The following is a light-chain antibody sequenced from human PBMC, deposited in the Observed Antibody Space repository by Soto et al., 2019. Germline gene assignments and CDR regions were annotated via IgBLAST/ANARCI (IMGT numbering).Light chain of an antibody. J-gene: IGLJ1*01. V-gene: IGLV1-40*01. CDR3: QSYDTSLSGSEV. CDR1: RSNVGAGHD. CDR2: GNG. Sequence: QSVLTQPPSVSGAPGQRVTISCAGIRSNVGAGHDVHWSQHLPGTAPNLLIYGNGNRPSGIPDRFSGSKSGTSASLAITGLQAEDEADYYCQSYDTSLSGSEVFGTGTKVTVL.